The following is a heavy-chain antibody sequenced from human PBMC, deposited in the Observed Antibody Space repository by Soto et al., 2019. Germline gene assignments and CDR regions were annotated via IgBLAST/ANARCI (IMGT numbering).Heavy chain of an antibody. CDR3: ARDDYGDPTPVDY. CDR1: GFTFSSYS. J-gene: IGHJ4*02. V-gene: IGHV3-21*01. Sequence: GGSLRLSCAASGFTFSSYSMNWVRQAPGKGLEWVSSISSSSSYIYYADSVKGRFTISRDNAKNSLYLQMNSLRAEDTAVYYCARDDYGDPTPVDYWGQGTLVTVSS. D-gene: IGHD4-17*01. CDR2: ISSSSSYI.